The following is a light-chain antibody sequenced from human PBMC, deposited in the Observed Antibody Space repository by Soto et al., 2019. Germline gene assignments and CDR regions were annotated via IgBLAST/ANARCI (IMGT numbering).Light chain of an antibody. CDR3: QSYDSSLSGVV. CDR2: GNN. V-gene: IGLV1-40*01. CDR1: SSNIGAGYD. J-gene: IGLJ2*01. Sequence: QPVLTQPPSMSGAPGQRVTISCTGSSSNIGAGYDVHWYQQLPVTAPKLLISGNNNRPSGIPDRFSGSKSGTSASLAITGLQAEDEADYYCQSYDSSLSGVVFGGGTKLTVL.